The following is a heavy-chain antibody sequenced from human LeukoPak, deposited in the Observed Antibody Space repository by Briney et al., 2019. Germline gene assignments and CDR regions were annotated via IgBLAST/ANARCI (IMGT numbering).Heavy chain of an antibody. Sequence: PGGSLRLSCAASGFTFSSYWMSWVRQAPGKGLEWVANIKQDGSEKYYVDSVKGRFTISRDNARNSLYLQMNSLRAEDTAVYYCARAPSYYNPYYFDYWGQGTLVTVSS. J-gene: IGHJ4*02. CDR3: ARAPSYYNPYYFDY. D-gene: IGHD3-10*01. CDR1: GFTFSSYW. V-gene: IGHV3-7*01. CDR2: IKQDGSEK.